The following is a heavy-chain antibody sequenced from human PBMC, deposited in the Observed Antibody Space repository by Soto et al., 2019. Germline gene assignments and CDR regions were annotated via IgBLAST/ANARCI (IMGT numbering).Heavy chain of an antibody. Sequence: GGSLRLSCAASGVTFSSYSRNWVRQAPGKGLEWVSSISSSSSSIYCADSVKRRFTISRDNAKNSLYLQMNSLRADATAVYYCARDGPASSGPDYWGQGTLVTVSS. V-gene: IGHV3-21*01. J-gene: IGHJ4*02. CDR3: ARDGPASSGPDY. CDR2: ISSSSSSI. CDR1: GVTFSSYS. D-gene: IGHD3-22*01.